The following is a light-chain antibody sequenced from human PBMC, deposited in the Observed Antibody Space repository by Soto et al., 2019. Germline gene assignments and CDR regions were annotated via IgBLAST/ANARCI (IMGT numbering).Light chain of an antibody. V-gene: IGLV2-8*01. CDR3: SSYAGSNNPVI. CDR1: SSDVGGYNY. CDR2: EVS. Sequence: QSALTQPPSASGSPGPSVTISCTGTSSDVGGYNYVSWYQQHPGKAPKFMIYEVSKRPSGVPDRFSGSKSGNTASLTVSGLQAYDEADYYCSSYAGSNNPVIFGGGTKLTVL. J-gene: IGLJ2*01.